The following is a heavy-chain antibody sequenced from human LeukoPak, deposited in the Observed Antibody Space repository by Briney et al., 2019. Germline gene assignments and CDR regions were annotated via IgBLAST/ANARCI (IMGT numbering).Heavy chain of an antibody. V-gene: IGHV4-4*07. D-gene: IGHD3-22*01. CDR1: GGSISSYN. CDR3: ARRTYFYDCSGYYFDY. J-gene: IGHJ4*02. Sequence: SETLSLTCTVSGGSISSYNWSWIRQPAGKGLEWIGRIYTSGSTNNNPSLTSGVPISVATSKNQFSLKLSSVTAADTAVYYCARRTYFYDCSGYYFDYWGQGTLVTVSS. CDR2: IYTSGST.